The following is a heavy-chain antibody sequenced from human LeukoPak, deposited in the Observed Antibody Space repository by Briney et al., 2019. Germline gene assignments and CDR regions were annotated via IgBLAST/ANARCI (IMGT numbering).Heavy chain of an antibody. Sequence: GASVKVSCKVSGSTLTELSMPWGRQAPGKGLEWMGGFDPEEGETIYAQKFQGRVNMTEDTSTDTAYMELSSLRSEDTAVYYCATPGSHDAFELWGRGTRVTVSS. CDR1: GSTLTELS. CDR2: FDPEEGET. V-gene: IGHV1-24*01. J-gene: IGHJ3*01. CDR3: ATPGSHDAFEL.